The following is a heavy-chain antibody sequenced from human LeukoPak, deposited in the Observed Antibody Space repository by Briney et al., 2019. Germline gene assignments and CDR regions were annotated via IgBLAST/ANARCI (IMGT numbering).Heavy chain of an antibody. Sequence: SETLSLTCTVPGGSISSYYWSWIRQPAGKGLESIGRIYTSGSTNYNPSLKSRVTMSVDTSKNQFSLKLSSVTAADTAVYYCAGGSGSGWDPYYFDYWGQGTLVTVSS. CDR2: IYTSGST. CDR3: AGGSGSGWDPYYFDY. CDR1: GGSISSYY. V-gene: IGHV4-4*07. J-gene: IGHJ4*02. D-gene: IGHD6-19*01.